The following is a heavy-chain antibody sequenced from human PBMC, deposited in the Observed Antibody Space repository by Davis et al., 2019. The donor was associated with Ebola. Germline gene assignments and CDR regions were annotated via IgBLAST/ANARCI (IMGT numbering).Heavy chain of an antibody. CDR2: IRSKAYGGTT. CDR1: GFTFGDYA. D-gene: IGHD3-22*01. J-gene: IGHJ6*02. V-gene: IGHV3-49*04. Sequence: GGSLRLSCTASGFTFGDYAMSWVRQAPGKGLEWVGFIRSKAYGGTTEYAASVKGRFTISRDDSKSIAYLQMNSLKTEDTAVYYCTRGGTYYYDSSGYYYVDYYYYYGMDVWGQGTTVTVSS. CDR3: TRGGTYYYDSSGYYYVDYYYYYGMDV.